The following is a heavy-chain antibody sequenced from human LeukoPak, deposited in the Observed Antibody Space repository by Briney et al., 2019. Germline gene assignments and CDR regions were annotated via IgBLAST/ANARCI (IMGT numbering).Heavy chain of an antibody. V-gene: IGHV3-66*01. CDR1: GFTVSSNY. J-gene: IGHJ5*02. D-gene: IGHD6-13*01. CDR3: ARDAPWQQLVPGWFDP. Sequence: GGSLRLSCTASGFTVSSNYMSWVRQAPGKGLEGVSVIYSGDSTHYADSVKGRFTISRDNSKNTVYLQMSSLRAEDTAVYYCARDAPWQQLVPGWFDPWGQGTLVTVSS. CDR2: IYSGDST.